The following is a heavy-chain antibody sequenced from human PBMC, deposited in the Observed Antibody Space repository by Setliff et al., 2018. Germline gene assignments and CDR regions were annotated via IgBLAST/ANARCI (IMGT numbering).Heavy chain of an antibody. CDR2: FYTSGNT. V-gene: IGHV4-61*09. CDR3: ARGGPTLTISRVLVVSSFDP. D-gene: IGHD3-3*01. Sequence: SSETLSLTCTVSGDSISSGYYYWTWIRQSAGKGLEWIGHFYTSGNTNYNPSLKSRVTISVDTSKNQFSLKLSSVTAADTATYYCARGGPTLTISRVLVVSSFDPWGQGSRVTVSS. CDR1: GDSISSGYYY. J-gene: IGHJ5*02.